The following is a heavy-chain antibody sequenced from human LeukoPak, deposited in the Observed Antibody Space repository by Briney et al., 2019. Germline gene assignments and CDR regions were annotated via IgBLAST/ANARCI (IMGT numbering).Heavy chain of an antibody. CDR2: ISDTGSSI. D-gene: IGHD5-18*01. CDR1: GLTLSSYE. J-gene: IGHJ4*02. CDR3: ARDQGTAMAPYYFDY. V-gene: IGHV3-48*03. Sequence: GGSLRLSCAASGLTLSSYEMNWVRQAPGKGLEWVSYISDTGSSIYYADSVKGRFTIFRDNAKNSLYLQMNSLRVEDTAIYYCARDQGTAMAPYYFDYWGQGTLVTVSS.